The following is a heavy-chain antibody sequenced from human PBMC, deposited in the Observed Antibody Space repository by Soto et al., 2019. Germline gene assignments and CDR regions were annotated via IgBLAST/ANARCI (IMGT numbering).Heavy chain of an antibody. D-gene: IGHD4-17*01. CDR3: ARDLPDYGEGYYYYYMDV. CDR1: GFTVSSNY. Sequence: GGSLRLSCAASGFTVSSNYMSWVRQAPGKGLEWVSVIYSGGSTYYADSVKGRFTISRHNSKNTLYLQMNSLRAEDTAVYYCARDLPDYGEGYYYYYMDVWGKGTTVTVSS. V-gene: IGHV3-53*04. J-gene: IGHJ6*03. CDR2: IYSGGST.